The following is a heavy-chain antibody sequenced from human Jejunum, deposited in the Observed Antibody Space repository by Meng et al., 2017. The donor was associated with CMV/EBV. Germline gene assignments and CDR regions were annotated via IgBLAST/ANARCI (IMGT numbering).Heavy chain of an antibody. Sequence: QVKMQVAGPGLVKPSQTLSLTCSVSGGSIGSVDYYWSWFRQPPGKGLEWIGYFHDTGRTYYNPSLKSRVDISLGTSRNHFSLTLSSVTAEDTAVYFCARGSIFVSFDSWGQGTLVTVSS. J-gene: IGHJ4*02. CDR2: FHDTGRT. D-gene: IGHD3-3*01. CDR1: GGSIGSVDYY. CDR3: ARGSIFVSFDS. V-gene: IGHV4-30-4*08.